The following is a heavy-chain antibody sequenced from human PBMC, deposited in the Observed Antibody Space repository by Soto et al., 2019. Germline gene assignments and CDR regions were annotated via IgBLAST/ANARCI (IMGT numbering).Heavy chain of an antibody. CDR3: ARYRREAVAGYTLDN. D-gene: IGHD6-13*01. V-gene: IGHV4-59*01. CDR2: AYNSGST. CDR1: GGPISSNY. Sequence: PSETLSLTCTVSGGPISSNYWTWIRQPPGKGLEWIGYAYNSGSTNCNPSLKSRVTISEDTSKSQSSLKVNSMTAADTAVYYCARYRREAVAGYTLDNWGQGILVTVSS. J-gene: IGHJ4*02.